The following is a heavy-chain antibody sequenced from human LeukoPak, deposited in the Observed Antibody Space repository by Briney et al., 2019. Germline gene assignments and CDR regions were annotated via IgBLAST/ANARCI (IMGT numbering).Heavy chain of an antibody. D-gene: IGHD3-3*01. J-gene: IGHJ3*02. CDR3: ARDPYYDFWSDYGTEAFDI. V-gene: IGHV3-21*01. CDR1: GFTFSNYN. CDR2: ISGSGTYI. Sequence: PGGSLRLSCVASGFTFSNYNMNWVRQAPGKGLEWVSSISGSGTYIYYADSLNGRFTISRDNAKSSLELQMNRLGAEDTAVYYCARDPYYDFWSDYGTEAFDIWGQGTMVTVSS.